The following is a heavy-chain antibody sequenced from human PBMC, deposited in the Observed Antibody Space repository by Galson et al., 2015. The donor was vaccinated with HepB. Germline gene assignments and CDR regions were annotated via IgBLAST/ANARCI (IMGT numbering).Heavy chain of an antibody. CDR1: GFTLSSYW. D-gene: IGHD6-13*01. J-gene: IGHJ4*02. Sequence: SLRLSCAASGFTLSSYWMSWVRQAPGKGLEWVANIKQDGSEKYYVDSVKGRFTISRDNAKNSLYLQMNSLRAEDTAVYYCARVSYSSSWYFDYWGQGTLVTVSS. CDR2: IKQDGSEK. V-gene: IGHV3-7*03. CDR3: ARVSYSSSWYFDY.